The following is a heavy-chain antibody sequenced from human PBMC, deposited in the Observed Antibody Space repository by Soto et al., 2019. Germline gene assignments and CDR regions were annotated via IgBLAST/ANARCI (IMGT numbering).Heavy chain of an antibody. Sequence: QVQLVQSGAEVKKPGSSVKVSCKSSGGPFGSYAISWVRQAPGQGLEWMGGVIPIFGTPHYAQKFHGRVTITADIPTSTADLELSSLKSADTAVYYCAKIRWTISLQEEDAIWGQGTLVTVSS. CDR1: GGPFGSYA. V-gene: IGHV1-69*06. CDR3: AKIRWTISLQEEDAI. CDR2: VIPIFGTP. D-gene: IGHD2-15*01. J-gene: IGHJ4*02.